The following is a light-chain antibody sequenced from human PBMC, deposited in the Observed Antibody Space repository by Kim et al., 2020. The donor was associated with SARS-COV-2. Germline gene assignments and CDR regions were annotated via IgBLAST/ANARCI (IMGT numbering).Light chain of an antibody. Sequence: LSPGERATLSCRASQSVSSSYLAWYQQRPGQAPRLLIYGASSRATGIPDRFSGSGSGTDFTLTISRLEPEDFAVYYCQQYGSSPFTFGPGTKVDIK. CDR2: GAS. J-gene: IGKJ3*01. CDR1: QSVSSSY. V-gene: IGKV3-20*01. CDR3: QQYGSSPFT.